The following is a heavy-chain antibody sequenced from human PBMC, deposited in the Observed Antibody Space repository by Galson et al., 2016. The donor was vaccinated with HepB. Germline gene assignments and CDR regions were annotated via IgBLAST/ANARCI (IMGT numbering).Heavy chain of an antibody. CDR1: GYTFTGYY. D-gene: IGHD6-13*01. CDR2: INPNSGGT. CDR3: ARAGYSSSWYSHTAGYYYGMDV. Sequence: SVKVSCKASGYTFTGYYMHWVRQAPGQGLEWMGRINPNSGGTNYAQKFQGRVTMTRDTSISTAYMELSRLRSDDTAVYYCARAGYSSSWYSHTAGYYYGMDVWGQGTTVTVSS. J-gene: IGHJ6*02. V-gene: IGHV1-2*06.